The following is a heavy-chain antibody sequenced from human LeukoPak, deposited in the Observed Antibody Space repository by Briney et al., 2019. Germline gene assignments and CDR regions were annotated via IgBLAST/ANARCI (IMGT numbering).Heavy chain of an antibody. CDR2: INPNSGET. Sequence: ASVKVSCKTSGYTFSDYYIHWVRQAPGQGLEWMGWINPNSGETKSAQKFQGRVTMTGDTSISTAYMELRRVTSDDTAVYYCARDRDYSNTERGFDYWGKETLVTVSS. J-gene: IGHJ4*02. D-gene: IGHD4-11*01. CDR1: GYTFSDYY. V-gene: IGHV1-2*02. CDR3: ARDRDYSNTERGFDY.